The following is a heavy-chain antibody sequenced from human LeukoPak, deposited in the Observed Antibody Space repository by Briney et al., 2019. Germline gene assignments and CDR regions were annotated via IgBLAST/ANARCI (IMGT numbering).Heavy chain of an antibody. J-gene: IGHJ6*03. CDR1: GFTLDDYG. Sequence: PGGSLRLSCAASGFTLDDYGMTWVRQAPGKGLEWVSSINWNGGSTGYADSVKGRFTISRDIAKNSLYLQMNSLRAEDTAVYYCARDGGSSGTGAYYMNVWGKGTTVTVSS. CDR3: ARDGGSSGTGAYYMNV. V-gene: IGHV3-20*04. CDR2: INWNGGST. D-gene: IGHD2-15*01.